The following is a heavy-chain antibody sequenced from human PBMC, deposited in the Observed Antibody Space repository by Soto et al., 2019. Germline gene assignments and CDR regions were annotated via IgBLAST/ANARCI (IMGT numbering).Heavy chain of an antibody. V-gene: IGHV3-30*18. Sequence: QVPLVESGGGVVQPGRSLRLSCAASGFTFSSHGMHWVRQAPGKGLEWVAVISSDERNKYYGDSVKGRFTISRDNSKNTLYLHMNSLRIEDTAVYYCAKDQNVLRFLEWLTALDYWGQGTLVTVSS. CDR1: GFTFSSHG. J-gene: IGHJ4*02. D-gene: IGHD3-3*01. CDR3: AKDQNVLRFLEWLTALDY. CDR2: ISSDERNK.